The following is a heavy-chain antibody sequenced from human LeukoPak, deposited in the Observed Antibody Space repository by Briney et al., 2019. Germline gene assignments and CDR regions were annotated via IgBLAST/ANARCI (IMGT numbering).Heavy chain of an antibody. CDR2: IRYDGSNK. CDR3: ASATLVDY. J-gene: IGHJ4*02. CDR1: GFTFSTYG. V-gene: IGHV3-30*02. D-gene: IGHD4-23*01. Sequence: PGGSLRLSCAAFGFTFSTYGMHWVRQAPGKGLEWVTFIRYDGSNKYYADSVKGRFTISRDNSKNTLYLQMNSLRAEDTAVYYCASATLVDYWGQGTLVTVSS.